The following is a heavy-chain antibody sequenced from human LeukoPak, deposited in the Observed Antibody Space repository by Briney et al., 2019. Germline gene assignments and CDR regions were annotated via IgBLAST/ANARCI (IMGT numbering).Heavy chain of an antibody. CDR1: GNTFSTYA. D-gene: IGHD2-21*02. CDR2: IIPMLDIA. V-gene: IGHV1-69*04. Sequence: SVTVSCKPSGNTFSTYAINWVRHAPGQGLAWMERIIPMLDIANYAQKLQGRVTITADKSTSTAYMDLSSLRSEDTAVYYCARDLRSDEGYFDYWGQGTLVTVSS. J-gene: IGHJ4*02. CDR3: ARDLRSDEGYFDY.